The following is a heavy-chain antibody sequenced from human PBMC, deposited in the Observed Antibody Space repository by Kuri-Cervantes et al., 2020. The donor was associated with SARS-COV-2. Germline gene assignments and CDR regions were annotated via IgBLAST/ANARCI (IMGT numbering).Heavy chain of an antibody. D-gene: IGHD5-18*01. Sequence: ASVKVSCKASGYTFTSYYMHWVRQAPGQGLEWMGIINPSGGSTSYAQKFQGRVTMTRDTSTSTVYMELSSLRSEDTAVYYCATPGGYSYGFSCAFDIWGQGTMVTVSS. J-gene: IGHJ3*02. V-gene: IGHV1-46*01. CDR2: INPSGGST. CDR1: GYTFTSYY. CDR3: ATPGGYSYGFSCAFDI.